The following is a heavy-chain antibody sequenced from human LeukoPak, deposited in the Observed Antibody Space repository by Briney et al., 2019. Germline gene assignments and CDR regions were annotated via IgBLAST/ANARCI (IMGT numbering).Heavy chain of an antibody. V-gene: IGHV3-7*01. J-gene: IGHJ6*03. CDR2: IKQDGSEK. D-gene: IGHD3-10*01. CDR3: ARDSWFGELFYYYYYMDV. Sequence: GGSLRLSCAASGFTFSSYSMNWVRQAPGKGLEWVANIKQDGSEKYYVDSVKGRFTISRDNAKNSLYLQMNSLRAEDTAVYYCARDSWFGELFYYYYYMDVWGKGTTVTISS. CDR1: GFTFSSYS.